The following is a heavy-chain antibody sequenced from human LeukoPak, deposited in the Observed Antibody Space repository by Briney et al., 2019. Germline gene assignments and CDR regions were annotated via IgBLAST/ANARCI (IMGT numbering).Heavy chain of an antibody. CDR3: ARGYIPIMGAESGLY. J-gene: IGHJ4*02. D-gene: IGHD1-26*01. CDR2: INHSGST. Sequence: SETLSLTCAVYSGSFSGYYWSWIRQPPGKGLEWIGEINHSGSTNYNPSLKSRVTISVDTSKNQFSLKLSSVTAADTAVYYCARGYIPIMGAESGLYWGQGTLVTVSS. CDR1: SGSFSGYY. V-gene: IGHV4-34*01.